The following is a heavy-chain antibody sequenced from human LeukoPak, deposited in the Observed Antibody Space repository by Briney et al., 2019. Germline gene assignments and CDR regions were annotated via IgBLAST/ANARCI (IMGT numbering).Heavy chain of an antibody. J-gene: IGHJ4*02. CDR2: ISFNGSNK. D-gene: IGHD3-10*01. CDR1: GFTFSSYT. CDR3: ASSSGSYEFDY. V-gene: IGHV3-30-3*01. Sequence: GGSLRLSCAASGFTFSSYTIHWARQPPGKGLEWVAVISFNGSNKYYADSVKGRFTISRDNSKNTLYLQMNSLRAEDTAVYYCASSSGSYEFDYWGQGTLVTVSS.